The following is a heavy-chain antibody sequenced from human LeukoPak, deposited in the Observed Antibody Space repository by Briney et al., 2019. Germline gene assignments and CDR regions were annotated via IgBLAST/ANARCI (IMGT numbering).Heavy chain of an antibody. D-gene: IGHD1-26*01. J-gene: IGHJ4*02. CDR1: GYSISSGFY. Sequence: SETLSLTCTVPGYSISSGFYWGCMRQPPGKGLEWIGSLYHSGSTYYSPSLKSRITISLDTSKNQFSLKLSSVTAADTAVYYCARAMGATLGGFDYWGQGTLVTVSS. CDR2: LYHSGST. CDR3: ARAMGATLGGFDY. V-gene: IGHV4-38-2*02.